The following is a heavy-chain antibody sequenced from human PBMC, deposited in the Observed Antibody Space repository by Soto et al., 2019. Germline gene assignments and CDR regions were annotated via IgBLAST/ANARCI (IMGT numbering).Heavy chain of an antibody. V-gene: IGHV3-9*01. D-gene: IGHD5-12*01. Sequence: EVQLVESGGGVVQPGRSLRLSCAASGFNFDDYAMHWVRQAPGKGLEWVSSICCNGVSIDYADSVKGRFTISRDNAKKTLYLQKNNLRTEDATVFYCAQNGSGYSPLGPFDFWGHGTLVSVTS. CDR2: ICCNGVSI. CDR3: AQNGSGYSPLGPFDF. J-gene: IGHJ4*01. CDR1: GFNFDDYA.